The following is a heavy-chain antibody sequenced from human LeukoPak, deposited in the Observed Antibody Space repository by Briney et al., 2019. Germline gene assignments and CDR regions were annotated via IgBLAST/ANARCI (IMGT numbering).Heavy chain of an antibody. CDR3: PRHYYDSSGYYPLGY. J-gene: IGHJ4*02. CDR2: IYPGDSDT. CDR1: GYSFIRYW. V-gene: IGHV5-51*01. D-gene: IGHD3-22*01. Sequence: PGESLKISCKGSGYSFIRYWIGWVRQMPGKGLEWMGIIYPGDSDTRYSPSFQGQVTISADKSISTAYLQWSSLKASDTAMYYCPRHYYDSSGYYPLGYWGQGTLVTVSS.